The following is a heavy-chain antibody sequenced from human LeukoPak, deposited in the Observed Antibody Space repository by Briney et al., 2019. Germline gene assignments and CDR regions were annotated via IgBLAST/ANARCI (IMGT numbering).Heavy chain of an antibody. J-gene: IGHJ2*01. CDR2: FYTSGTT. V-gene: IGHV4-4*07. Sequence: SETLSLTCSVSGGSISSYSWNWIRQPAGKGLEWIGRFYTSGTTNYNPSLKSRVTISIDTSKNQVSLKMRSVTAADTAVYYCARTVVTLDWYFDLWGRGTLV. CDR1: GGSISSYS. CDR3: ARTVVTLDWYFDL. D-gene: IGHD4-23*01.